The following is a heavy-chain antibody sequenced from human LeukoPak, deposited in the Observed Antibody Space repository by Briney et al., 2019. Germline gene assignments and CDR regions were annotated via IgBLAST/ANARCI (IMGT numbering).Heavy chain of an antibody. D-gene: IGHD4-11*01. CDR1: GYTFTSYG. Sequence: AASVKVSCKASGYTFTSYGISWVRQAPGQGLEWMGWISAYNGNTNYAQKLQGRVTMTTDTSTSTAYMELRSLRSDDTAVYYCARDSYSTDYNWFDPWGQGTLVTVSS. CDR3: ARDSYSTDYNWFDP. V-gene: IGHV1-18*01. CDR2: ISAYNGNT. J-gene: IGHJ5*02.